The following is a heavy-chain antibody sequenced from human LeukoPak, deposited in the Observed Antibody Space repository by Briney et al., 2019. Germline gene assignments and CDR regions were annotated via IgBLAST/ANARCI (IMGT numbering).Heavy chain of an antibody. CDR2: ISPSGTT. V-gene: IGHV4-34*01. CDR1: GGSFSGFQ. D-gene: IGHD2-21*01. CDR3: AREHVTGEGLFDNWFDP. Sequence: SSETLSLACGVSGGSFSGFQWSWIRQSPGKGLEWIGEISPSGTTDYNPFLKTRLSISLDKSKNQFSLKLSSVTAADTAVYYCAREHVTGEGLFDNWFDPWGPGTLVTVFS. J-gene: IGHJ5*02.